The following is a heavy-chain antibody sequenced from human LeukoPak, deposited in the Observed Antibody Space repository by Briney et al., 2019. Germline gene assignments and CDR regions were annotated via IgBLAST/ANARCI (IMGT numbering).Heavy chain of an antibody. CDR1: GFTFSSYS. CDR2: ISSSSSYI. CDR3: AKDRHAPGRYCSSTSCFPFDS. D-gene: IGHD2-2*01. V-gene: IGHV3-21*04. J-gene: IGHJ5*01. Sequence: GGSLRLSCAASGFTFSSYSMNWVRQAPGKGLEWVSSISSSSSYIYYVDSVKDRFTISRDNAKNSLYLQMNSLRAEDTAVYYCAKDRHAPGRYCSSTSCFPFDSWGQGTLVTVSS.